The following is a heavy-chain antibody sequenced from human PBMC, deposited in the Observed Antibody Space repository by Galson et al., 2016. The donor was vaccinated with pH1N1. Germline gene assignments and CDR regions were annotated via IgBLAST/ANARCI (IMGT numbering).Heavy chain of an antibody. D-gene: IGHD6-19*01. CDR1: GDSISSDTHY. J-gene: IGHJ6*03. CDR3: ASTKAGSGPLYMDV. CDR2: VYHGGGT. V-gene: IGHV4-39*02. Sequence: SEPLSLTCTVSGDSISSDTHYSDWIRQPPGKGLEWIGSVYHGGGTYFNPSLRSRVTISLDTSKNHFSLKLSSVTATDTAVYYCASTKAGSGPLYMDVWGTGTTVTVSS.